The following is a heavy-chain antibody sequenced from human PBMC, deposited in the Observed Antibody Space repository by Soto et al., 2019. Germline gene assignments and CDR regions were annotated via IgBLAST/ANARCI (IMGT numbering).Heavy chain of an antibody. J-gene: IGHJ4*02. Sequence: QVQLQESGPGLVKPSGTLSLTCAVSGGSISSSNWWSWVRQPPGKGLEWIGEIYHSGSTNYNPSLTSLVTISVDKSNNQFSLKQSAVTAASTAVYYCPRHPLGTARSFDKWGQGTLVTVSS. D-gene: IGHD3-10*01. V-gene: IGHV4-4*02. CDR2: IYHSGST. CDR3: PRHPLGTARSFDK. CDR1: GGSISSSNW.